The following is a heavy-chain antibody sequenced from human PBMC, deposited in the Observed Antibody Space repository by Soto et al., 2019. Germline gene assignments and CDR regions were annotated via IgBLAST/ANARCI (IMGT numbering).Heavy chain of an antibody. V-gene: IGHV4-31*03. Sequence: SEILSLTCTVSGGSISSGGYYWSWIRQHPGKGLEWIGYIYYSGSTYYNPSLKSRVTISVDTSKNQFSLKLSSVTAADTAVYYCARDRKGTYYFDYWGQGTLVTVSS. CDR3: ARDRKGTYYFDY. D-gene: IGHD3-10*01. CDR1: GGSISSGGYY. J-gene: IGHJ4*02. CDR2: IYYSGST.